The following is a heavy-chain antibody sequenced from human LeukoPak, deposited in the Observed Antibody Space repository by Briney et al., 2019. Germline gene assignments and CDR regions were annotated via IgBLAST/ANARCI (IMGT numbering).Heavy chain of an antibody. D-gene: IGHD3-3*01. CDR3: ARSLTPGIMQWSLDY. CDR2: IKPDGSEK. J-gene: IGHJ4*02. Sequence: GGSLRLSCAASGFTFSNYYMTWVRLPPGKGLEWVANIKPDGSEKWYVDSVKGRFTISRDNARNSLYLQMDGLRAEDTAVYYCARSLTPGIMQWSLDYWGQGALVTVSS. V-gene: IGHV3-7*01. CDR1: GFTFSNYY.